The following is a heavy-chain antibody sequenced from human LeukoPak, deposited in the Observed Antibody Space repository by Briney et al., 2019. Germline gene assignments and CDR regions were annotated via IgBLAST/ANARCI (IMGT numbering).Heavy chain of an antibody. CDR1: GFTFGDYA. J-gene: IGHJ6*03. CDR3: SRDGNYYDSDYYYYMDV. CDR2: IRTKAYGATR. V-gene: IGHV3-49*04. Sequence: PGGSLRLSCTASGFTFGDYALSWVRQAPGKGLEWVGFIRTKAYGATREYAASVTGRFTISRDDSKSIAYLQMNSLKAEDTAVYYCSRDGNYYDSDYYYYMDVWGKGTTVTISS. D-gene: IGHD3-22*01.